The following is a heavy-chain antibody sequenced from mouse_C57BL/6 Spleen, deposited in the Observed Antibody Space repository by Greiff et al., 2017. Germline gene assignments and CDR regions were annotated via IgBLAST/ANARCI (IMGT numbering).Heavy chain of an antibody. V-gene: IGHV1-5*01. D-gene: IGHD2-3*01. CDR3: TRDDGYYVFAY. CDR1: GYTFTSYW. Sequence: EVQLQQSGTVLARPGASVKMSCKTSGYTFTSYWMHWVKQRPGQGLEWIGAIYPGNSDTSYNQKFKGKDKLTAVTSASTAYMELSSLTNEDSAVYYCTRDDGYYVFAYWGQGTLVTVSA. CDR2: IYPGNSDT. J-gene: IGHJ3*01.